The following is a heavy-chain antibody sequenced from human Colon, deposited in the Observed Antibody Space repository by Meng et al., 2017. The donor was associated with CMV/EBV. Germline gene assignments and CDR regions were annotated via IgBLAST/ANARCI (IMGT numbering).Heavy chain of an antibody. J-gene: IGHJ4*02. CDR2: ISCNSGDK. D-gene: IGHD5-24*01. CDR3: SRDGPWGDGCSDY. V-gene: IGHV1-46*01. Sequence: QTVKSRADAKMPGAPVKVSCKASGYTFTNYYFHWLRQAPGQGLEWMGCISCNSGDKAHAQKFQGRFTMTSDTATKTAYMELSSLRSEDTAAYYWSRDGPWGDGCSDYWGQGTLVTVSS. CDR1: GYTFTNYY.